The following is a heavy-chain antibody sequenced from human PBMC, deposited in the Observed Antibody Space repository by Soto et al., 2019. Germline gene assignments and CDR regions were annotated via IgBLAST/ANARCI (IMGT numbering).Heavy chain of an antibody. CDR1: GFTFSSYS. Sequence: EVQLVESGGGLVKPGGSLRLSCAASGFTFSSYSMNWVRQAPGKGLEWVSSISSSSSYIYYADSVKGRFTISRDNXXNSLYLKMNSLRAEDTAVYYCARDGLVAGTFIIDYWGQGTLVTVSS. V-gene: IGHV3-21*01. CDR3: ARDGLVAGTFIIDY. CDR2: ISSSSSYI. D-gene: IGHD6-19*01. J-gene: IGHJ4*02.